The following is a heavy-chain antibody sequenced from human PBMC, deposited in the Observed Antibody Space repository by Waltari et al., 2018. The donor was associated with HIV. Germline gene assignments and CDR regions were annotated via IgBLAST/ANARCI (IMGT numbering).Heavy chain of an antibody. J-gene: IGHJ4*02. CDR1: DFTLTTYD. V-gene: IGHV3-23*01. D-gene: IGHD3-3*01. Sequence: EVQLSESGGGLVQPGESLRLSWVGSDFTLTTYDMAWVRQTPGRGLHWISSLSRSDLETYYADSVKGRFSVSRDDAENTLHLHMDRLTVDDTALYYCVRVAATASAPFDLWGQGTLVTVSS. CDR3: VRVAATASAPFDL. CDR2: LSRSDLET.